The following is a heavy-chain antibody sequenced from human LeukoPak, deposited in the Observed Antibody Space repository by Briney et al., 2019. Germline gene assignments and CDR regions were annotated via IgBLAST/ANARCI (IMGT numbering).Heavy chain of an antibody. CDR2: INSYCSRT. J-gene: IGHJ3*02. V-gene: IGHV3-74*01. CDR3: ARDLVGSGWYLGDAFDI. D-gene: IGHD6-19*01. CDR1: GCTFSSYW. Sequence: GGSLRLSCAASGCTFSSYWMHWVRQAPGKGLVWVSRINSYCSRTSYAHSVKGRFTISRDNAKNTLYLQMNSLRAEDTAVYYCARDLVGSGWYLGDAFDIWGQGTMVTVSS.